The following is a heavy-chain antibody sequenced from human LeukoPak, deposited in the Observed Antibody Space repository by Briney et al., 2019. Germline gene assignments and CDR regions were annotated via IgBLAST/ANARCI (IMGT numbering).Heavy chain of an antibody. V-gene: IGHV3-23*01. CDR1: GFIFNNYV. D-gene: IGHD1-7*01. CDR2: SGGGGGRT. J-gene: IGHJ4*02. CDR3: AKGEGPTVGIT. Sequence: GGSLRLSCAASGFIFNNYVMSWVRQGPGKGLEWVSASGGGGGRTYYADSVKGRFTISRDNSKNTLFLQMGSLRAEDTAVYYCAKGEGPTVGITWGQGTLVTVSS.